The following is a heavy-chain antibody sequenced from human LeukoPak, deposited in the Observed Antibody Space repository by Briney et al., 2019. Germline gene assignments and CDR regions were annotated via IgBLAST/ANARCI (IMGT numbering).Heavy chain of an antibody. V-gene: IGHV3-13*01. CDR3: ARGPPRGKYYYMDV. J-gene: IGHJ6*03. CDR1: GFTFSSFD. D-gene: IGHD1-1*01. Sequence: GGTLRLSCAASGFTFSSFDMHWVRQPTGQGLEWVSTIGTASDTYYPGSVEGRFTLSTDNAKNSLYLQMNSLTAGDTAVYYCARGPPRGKYYYMDVWGKGTTVTVSS. CDR2: IGTASDT.